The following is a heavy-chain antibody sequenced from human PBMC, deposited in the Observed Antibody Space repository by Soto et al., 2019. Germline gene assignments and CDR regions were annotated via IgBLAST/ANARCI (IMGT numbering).Heavy chain of an antibody. CDR2: ISYDGSNK. J-gene: IGHJ4*02. D-gene: IGHD1-7*01. V-gene: IGHV3-30*18. Sequence: GGSLRLSCAASGFTFSSYGMHWVRQAPGKGLEWVAVISYDGSNKYYADSVKGRFTISRDNSKNTLYLQMNSLRAEDTAVYYCAKAKFWWYNWNYPFDYWGQGTLVTVS. CDR3: AKAKFWWYNWNYPFDY. CDR1: GFTFSSYG.